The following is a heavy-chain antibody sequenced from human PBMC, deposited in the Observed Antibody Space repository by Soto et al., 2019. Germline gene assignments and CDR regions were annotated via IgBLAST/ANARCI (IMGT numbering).Heavy chain of an antibody. J-gene: IGHJ5*02. Sequence: ASVKVSCKASGYTFTTYAMHWLRQAPGQRLEWMGWINAGNGNTKYSQKFQGRVTITRDTSASTAYMELSSLRSEDTAVYYCARDRSVAVAGPGWFDPWGQGTLVTVSS. CDR2: INAGNGNT. V-gene: IGHV1-3*01. D-gene: IGHD6-19*01. CDR3: ARDRSVAVAGPGWFDP. CDR1: GYTFTTYA.